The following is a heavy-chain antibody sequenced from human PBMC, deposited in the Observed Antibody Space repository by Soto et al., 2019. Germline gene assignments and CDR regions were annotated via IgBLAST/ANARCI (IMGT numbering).Heavy chain of an antibody. Sequence: GGSLRLSCAASGFTFNNFAMNWVRQAPGKGLEWVAMISGGGHSTYYADPVKGRFSISRDNSKNTLYLQMNSLRAEDTAIYYCAKGERLIDFWGQGTLVTVSS. CDR2: ISGGGHST. CDR1: GFTFNNFA. V-gene: IGHV3-23*01. J-gene: IGHJ4*02. D-gene: IGHD3-16*01. CDR3: AKGERLIDF.